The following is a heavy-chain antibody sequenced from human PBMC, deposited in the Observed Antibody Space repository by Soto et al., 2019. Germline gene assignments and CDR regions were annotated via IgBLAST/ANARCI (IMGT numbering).Heavy chain of an antibody. J-gene: IGHJ6*02. V-gene: IGHV1-58*01. D-gene: IGHD6-19*01. CDR1: GFTFTSSA. CDR3: AADGRGGGGYSDGMDV. CDR2: IVVGSGNT. Sequence: QMQLVQSGPEVKKPGTSVKVSCKASGFTFTSSAVQWVRQARGQRLEWIGWIVVGSGNTNYAQKFQERVTITRDMSTSTAYMELSSLRAEDTAVYYCAADGRGGGGYSDGMDVWGQGTTVTVSS.